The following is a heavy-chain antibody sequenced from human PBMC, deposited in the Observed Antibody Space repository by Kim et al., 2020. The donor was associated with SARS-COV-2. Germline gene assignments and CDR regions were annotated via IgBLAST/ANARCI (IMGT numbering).Heavy chain of an antibody. CDR3: ARDPHYYDSSGSFQH. V-gene: IGHV3-30*01. J-gene: IGHJ1*01. Sequence: DTVKGRFTISRDNSKNPLYLPMNSLRAEETAVYYCARDPHYYDSSGSFQHWGQGTLVTVSS. D-gene: IGHD3-22*01.